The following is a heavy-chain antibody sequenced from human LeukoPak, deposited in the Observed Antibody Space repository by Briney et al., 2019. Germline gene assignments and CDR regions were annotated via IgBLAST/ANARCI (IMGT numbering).Heavy chain of an antibody. CDR2: IHYTGST. Sequence: PSETLSLTCTVSSGSISTYYWSWIRQPPGKRLEWIGFIHYTGSTNYNPSLKSRVTISVDTSKNQFSLKLNSVTAADTAVYFCARSSGSRYYIDYWGPGTLVTVSS. V-gene: IGHV4-59*01. CDR3: ARSSGSRYYIDY. D-gene: IGHD1-26*01. J-gene: IGHJ4*02. CDR1: SGSISTYY.